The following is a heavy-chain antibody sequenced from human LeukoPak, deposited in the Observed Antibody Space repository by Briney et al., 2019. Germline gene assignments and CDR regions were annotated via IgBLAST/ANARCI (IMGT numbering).Heavy chain of an antibody. Sequence: GGSLRLSCPASGFTFSDYYMTWIRQAPGKGLKWVSDIGTGGKMIYYAESVKGRFTISRDNAKNSLYLQMKSLRVEDTALYYCARVERLPFGSDNKGAFAIWGQGTMVTVSS. CDR2: IGTGGKMI. CDR1: GFTFSDYY. J-gene: IGHJ3*02. V-gene: IGHV3-11*04. CDR3: ARVERLPFGSDNKGAFAI. D-gene: IGHD3-16*01.